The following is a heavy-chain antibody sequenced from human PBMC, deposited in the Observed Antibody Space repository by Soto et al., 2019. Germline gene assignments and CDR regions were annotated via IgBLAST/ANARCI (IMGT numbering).Heavy chain of an antibody. CDR1: SVSITSDNW. CDR2: VDHSGTT. J-gene: IGHJ4*02. D-gene: IGHD3-10*01. V-gene: IGHV4-4*01. Sequence: QVQLQESGPGLVKPSGTLSLTCAVSSVSITSDNWWSWVRQPPGKGLEWIGEVDHSGTTNYNPSLKSLVTISVDKSKKHFSLKMTSVTAADTAVYCCASRARIRGVPDYWGQGTQVIVSS. CDR3: ASRARIRGVPDY.